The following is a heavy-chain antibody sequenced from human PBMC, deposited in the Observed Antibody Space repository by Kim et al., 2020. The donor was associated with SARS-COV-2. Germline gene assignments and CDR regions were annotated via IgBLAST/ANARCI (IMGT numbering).Heavy chain of an antibody. CDR2: IYYSGST. V-gene: IGHV4-59*08. D-gene: IGHD3-3*01. CDR3: ARSTPYYDFWSGPEDYYMDV. J-gene: IGHJ6*03. CDR1: GGSISSYY. Sequence: SETLSLTCTVSGGSISSYYWSWIRQPPGKGLEWIGYIYYSGSTNYNPSLKSRVTISVDTSKNQFSLKLSSVTAADTAVYYCARSTPYYDFWSGPEDYYMDVWGKGPRSPSP.